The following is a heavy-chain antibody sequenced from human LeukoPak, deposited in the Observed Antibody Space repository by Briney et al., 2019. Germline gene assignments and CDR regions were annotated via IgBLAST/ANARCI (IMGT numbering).Heavy chain of an antibody. Sequence: SETLSLTCTVSGGSIGSGDYYWSWIRQPPGKGLEWIGYIYYSGSTYYNPSLKSRVTISVDTSKNQFSLKLSSVTAADTAVYYCARGLLGCSGGSCYVWAFDIWGQGTMVTVSS. CDR1: GGSIGSGDYY. CDR2: IYYSGST. CDR3: ARGLLGCSGGSCYVWAFDI. V-gene: IGHV4-30-4*08. J-gene: IGHJ3*02. D-gene: IGHD2-15*01.